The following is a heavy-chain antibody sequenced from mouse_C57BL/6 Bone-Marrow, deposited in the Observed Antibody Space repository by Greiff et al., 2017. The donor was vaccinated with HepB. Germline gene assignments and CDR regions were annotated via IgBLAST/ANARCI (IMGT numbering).Heavy chain of an antibody. Sequence: VQLQQSGPVLVKPGASVKMSCKASGYTFTDYYMNWVKQSHGKSLEWIGVINPYNGGTSYNQKFKGKATLTVDKSSSTAYMELNSLTSEDSAVYYCARDGSSLYYFDYWGQGTTLTVSS. J-gene: IGHJ2*01. V-gene: IGHV1-19*01. CDR2: INPYNGGT. CDR3: ARDGSSLYYFDY. D-gene: IGHD1-1*01. CDR1: GYTFTDYY.